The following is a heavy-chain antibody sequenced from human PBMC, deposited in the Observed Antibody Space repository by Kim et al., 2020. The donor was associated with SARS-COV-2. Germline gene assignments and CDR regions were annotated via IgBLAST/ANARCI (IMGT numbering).Heavy chain of an antibody. D-gene: IGHD6-19*01. CDR1: GGSFSGYY. Sequence: SETLSLTCAVYGGSFSGYYWAWIRQPPGKGLEWIGEINHSGSTTHNPSLKSRVTMSVDTSRNQFSLKLSSVTAADTAVYYCAREYSSPEDWFDPWSQGT. J-gene: IGHJ5*02. CDR2: INHSGST. CDR3: AREYSSPEDWFDP. V-gene: IGHV4-34*01.